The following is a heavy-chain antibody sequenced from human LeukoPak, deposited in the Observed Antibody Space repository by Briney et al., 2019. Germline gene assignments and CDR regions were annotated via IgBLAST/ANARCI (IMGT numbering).Heavy chain of an antibody. D-gene: IGHD3-22*01. CDR3: ATSRITMIGDYMDF. J-gene: IGHJ6*03. CDR2: ISSSGSTI. CDR1: GFTFSDYY. V-gene: IGHV3-11*04. Sequence: GGSLRLSCAASGFTFSDYYMSWIRQAPGKGLEWVSYISSSGSTIYYADSVKGRFTISRDNAKNSLYLQMNSLRAEDTAVYYCATSRITMIGDYMDFWGRGTAVTVSS.